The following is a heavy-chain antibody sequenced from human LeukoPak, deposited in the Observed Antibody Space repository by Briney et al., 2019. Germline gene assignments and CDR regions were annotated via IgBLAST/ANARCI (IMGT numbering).Heavy chain of an antibody. D-gene: IGHD2-15*01. J-gene: IGHJ4*02. Sequence: GGSLRLSCAASGFTFSTYVLHWVRQAPGKGLEWVAVISHDGSEKYYADSVKGRFTISRDNSKDTLYLQMNSLRAEDTAVYYCARDGGGGLDYWGQGTLVTVSS. CDR2: ISHDGSEK. CDR1: GFTFSTYV. CDR3: ARDGGGGLDY. V-gene: IGHV3-30*03.